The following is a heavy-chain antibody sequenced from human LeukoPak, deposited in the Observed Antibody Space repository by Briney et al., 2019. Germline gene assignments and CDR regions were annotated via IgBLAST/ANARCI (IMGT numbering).Heavy chain of an antibody. CDR3: ARDRDCGDGGCYPHFDY. Sequence: PGGSLRLSCAASGFTFSSTWMSWVRLSPGKGLEWVANIRQDGSDRYYIDSVRGRFTISRDNAKNSLSLQMNSLRVEDTAVYYCARDRDCGDGGCYPHFDYWGQGVQVTVSS. CDR1: GFTFSSTW. CDR2: IRQDGSDR. J-gene: IGHJ4*02. V-gene: IGHV3-7*01. D-gene: IGHD2-15*01.